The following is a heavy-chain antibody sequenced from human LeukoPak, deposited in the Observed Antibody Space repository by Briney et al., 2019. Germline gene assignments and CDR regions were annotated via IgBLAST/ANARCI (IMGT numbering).Heavy chain of an antibody. Sequence: GGSLRPSCAASGFTFSSYSMNWVRQAPGKGLEWVSSISSSSDDIYYADSVKGRFIISRDNAKNSLYLQMNSLRAEDTAVYYCARGGSSGWYALGYWGQGTLVTVSS. CDR2: ISSSSDDI. V-gene: IGHV3-21*04. D-gene: IGHD6-19*01. J-gene: IGHJ4*02. CDR1: GFTFSSYS. CDR3: ARGGSSGWYALGY.